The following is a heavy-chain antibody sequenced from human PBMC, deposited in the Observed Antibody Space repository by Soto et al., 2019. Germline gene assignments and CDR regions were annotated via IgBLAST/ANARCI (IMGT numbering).Heavy chain of an antibody. J-gene: IGHJ3*01. CDR2: INAANGNT. CDR3: ARDDSVGFCRGPFDL. Sequence: QVQLVQFGAEVKKPGASVKVSCKASGYIFTSQAIHWVRQAPGQRLEWMGWINAANGNTKYSEKFQGRLTITRDTSASTAYMDLSRLRSEDTAVYFCARDDSVGFCRGPFDLGGQGTGVTVSS. V-gene: IGHV1-3*01. CDR1: GYIFTSQA. D-gene: IGHD6-19*01.